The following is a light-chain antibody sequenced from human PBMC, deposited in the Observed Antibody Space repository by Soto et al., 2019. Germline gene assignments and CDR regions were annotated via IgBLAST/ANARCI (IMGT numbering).Light chain of an antibody. V-gene: IGKV3-20*01. CDR3: QQYGSSPQT. Sequence: EVVLTQSPGILSLSAGEKATLSCRASQSISSNLAWYQQKPGQAPRLLIYGASSRATGIPDRFSGSGSGTDFTLIISRLEPEDFAVYYCQQYGSSPQTFGQGTKVDIK. CDR1: QSISSN. J-gene: IGKJ1*01. CDR2: GAS.